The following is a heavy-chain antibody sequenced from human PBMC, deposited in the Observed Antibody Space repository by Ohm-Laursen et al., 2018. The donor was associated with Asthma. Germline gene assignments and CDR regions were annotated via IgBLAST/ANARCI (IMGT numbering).Heavy chain of an antibody. CDR2: ISYDGRNK. D-gene: IGHD4-17*01. V-gene: IGHV3-30*03. CDR3: ARDTSYGDHNWFDP. CDR1: GFTFSSFG. Sequence: SLRLSCAASGFTFSSFGMFWVRQAPGKGLEWVAVISYDGRNKYYADSVKGRFTVSRDDSKNTLYLEMNSLRAEDTAVYYCARDTSYGDHNWFDPWGQGTLVTVSS. J-gene: IGHJ5*02.